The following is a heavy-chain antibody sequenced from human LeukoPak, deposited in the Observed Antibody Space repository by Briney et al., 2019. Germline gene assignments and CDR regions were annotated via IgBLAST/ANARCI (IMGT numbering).Heavy chain of an antibody. CDR3: ASTPYSSSWYYFDY. V-gene: IGHV3-30-3*01. J-gene: IGHJ4*02. CDR1: GLTFSSYA. Sequence: PGGSLRLSCAASGLTFSSYAMRWVRQAPGKGLEWVAVISYDGSNKYYADSVKGRFTISRDNSKNTLYLQMNSLRAEDTAVYYCASTPYSSSWYYFDYWGQGTLVTVSS. CDR2: ISYDGSNK. D-gene: IGHD6-13*01.